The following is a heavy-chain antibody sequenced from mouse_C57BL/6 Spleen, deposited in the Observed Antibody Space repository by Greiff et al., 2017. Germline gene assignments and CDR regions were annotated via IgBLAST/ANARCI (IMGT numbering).Heavy chain of an antibody. V-gene: IGHV1-64*01. CDR3: ARSLCGDCDWYFDV. Sequence: QVQQPGAELVKPGASVKLSCKASGYTFTSYWMHWVKQRPGPGLEWIGMIHPNSGSTNYNEKFKSKATLTVDKSSSTAYMQLSSLTSEDSAVYYCARSLCGDCDWYFDVWGTGTTVTVSS. J-gene: IGHJ1*03. D-gene: IGHD6-1*01. CDR2: IHPNSGST. CDR1: GYTFTSYW.